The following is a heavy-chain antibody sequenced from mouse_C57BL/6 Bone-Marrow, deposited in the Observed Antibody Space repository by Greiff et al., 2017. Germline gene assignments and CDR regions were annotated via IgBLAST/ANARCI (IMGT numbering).Heavy chain of an antibody. CDR3: ARSAYYYGSSKYYYAMDY. V-gene: IGHV1-82*01. Sequence: VQLVESGPELVKPGASVKISCKASGYAFSSSWMNWVKQRPGKGLEWIGRIYPGDGDTNYNGKFKGKATLTADKSSSTAYMQLSSLTSEDSAVYFCARSAYYYGSSKYYYAMDYWGQGTSVTVSS. CDR1: GYAFSSSW. D-gene: IGHD1-1*01. J-gene: IGHJ4*01. CDR2: IYPGDGDT.